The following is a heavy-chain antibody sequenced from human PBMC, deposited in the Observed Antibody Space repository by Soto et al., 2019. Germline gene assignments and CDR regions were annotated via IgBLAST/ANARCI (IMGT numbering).Heavy chain of an antibody. Sequence: QVQLQESGPGLVKPSQTLSLTCSVSGDSISNGNYYWSWIRHHPGEGLEWIGHISSSGSTYYNPSLKSRVTISVDTSKNQFALKLISVTAADTAVYHCARLYGDYCVGYWSQGTLVTVSS. J-gene: IGHJ4*02. V-gene: IGHV4-31*03. CDR2: ISSSGST. CDR1: GDSISNGNYY. CDR3: ARLYGDYCVGY. D-gene: IGHD4-17*01.